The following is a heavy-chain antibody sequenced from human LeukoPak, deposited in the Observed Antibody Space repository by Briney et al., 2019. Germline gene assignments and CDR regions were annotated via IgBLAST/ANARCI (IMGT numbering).Heavy chain of an antibody. Sequence: SETLSLTCTASGGSISSYYWSWIRQPPGKGLEWIGYIYYSGSTKYNPSLKSRVTISVDMSKNQFSLKLSSVTAADTAVYYCARHARDYYDTSGFGMDVWGQGTTVTVSS. D-gene: IGHD3-22*01. CDR1: GGSISSYY. V-gene: IGHV4-59*08. J-gene: IGHJ6*02. CDR3: ARHARDYYDTSGFGMDV. CDR2: IYYSGST.